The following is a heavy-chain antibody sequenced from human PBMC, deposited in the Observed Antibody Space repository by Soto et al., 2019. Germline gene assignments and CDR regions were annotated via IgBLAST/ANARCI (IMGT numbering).Heavy chain of an antibody. CDR2: INAGNGNT. Sequence: GASVKVSCKASGYTFTSYAMHWVRQAPGQRLEWMGWINAGNGNTKYSQKFQGRVTITRDTSASTAYMELSSLRSEDTAVYYCARGRYCSSTSCWTYYYYGMDVWGQGTTVTVS. CDR3: ARGRYCSSTSCWTYYYYGMDV. D-gene: IGHD2-2*01. V-gene: IGHV1-3*01. CDR1: GYTFTSYA. J-gene: IGHJ6*02.